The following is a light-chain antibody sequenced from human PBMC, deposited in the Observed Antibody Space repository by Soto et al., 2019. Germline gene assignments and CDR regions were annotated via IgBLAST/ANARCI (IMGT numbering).Light chain of an antibody. J-gene: IGLJ2*01. Sequence: QSVLTQPPSVSAAPGQTVTISCSGSSSNIGNNYVSWYQQFPGTAPKLLIYDNNKRPSGILDRFSGSKSDTSATLGITGLQTGDEADYYCGTWDSSLSAVVFGGGTKLTVL. V-gene: IGLV1-51*01. CDR2: DNN. CDR3: GTWDSSLSAVV. CDR1: SSNIGNNY.